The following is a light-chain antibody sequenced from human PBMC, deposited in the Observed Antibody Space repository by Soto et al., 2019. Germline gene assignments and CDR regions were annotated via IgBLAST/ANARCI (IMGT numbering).Light chain of an antibody. Sequence: QSALTQPASVSGSPGQSITLSCTGTSSDIGAYNYVSWYQQHPGKAPKLMIYYVSNRPSGVSNRFSGSKSAGTASLTISGLQAEDEADYYCSSYTTSNTVVFGGGTKLTVL. V-gene: IGLV2-14*01. CDR1: SSDIGAYNY. CDR2: YVS. J-gene: IGLJ2*01. CDR3: SSYTTSNTVV.